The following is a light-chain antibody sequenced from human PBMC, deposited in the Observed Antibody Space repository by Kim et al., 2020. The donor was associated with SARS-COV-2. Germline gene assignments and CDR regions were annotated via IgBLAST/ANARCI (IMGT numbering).Light chain of an antibody. CDR3: NSRDSSGNRV. V-gene: IGLV3-19*01. J-gene: IGLJ3*02. CDR2: GKH. Sequence: SSELTQDPAVSVALGQTVRITCQGDSLRSYYASWYQQKPGQAPLLVIYGKHNRPSGIPDRFSGYSSGNTASLTITGAQAEDEADYYCNSRDSSGNRVFGGGTQLTVL. CDR1: SLRSYY.